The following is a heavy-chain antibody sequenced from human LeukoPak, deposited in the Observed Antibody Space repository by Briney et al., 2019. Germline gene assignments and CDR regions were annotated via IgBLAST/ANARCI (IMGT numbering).Heavy chain of an antibody. J-gene: IGHJ4*02. V-gene: IGHV4-34*01. CDR3: ARGPGYCSGGSCSPYYFDY. CDR2: INHSGST. D-gene: IGHD2-15*01. Sequence: SETLSLACAVYGGSFSGYYWSWIRQPPGKGLEWIGEINHSGSTNYNPTLKSRVTISVDTSKNQFSLKLSSVTAADTAVYYCARGPGYCSGGSCSPYYFDYWGQGTLVTVSS. CDR1: GGSFSGYY.